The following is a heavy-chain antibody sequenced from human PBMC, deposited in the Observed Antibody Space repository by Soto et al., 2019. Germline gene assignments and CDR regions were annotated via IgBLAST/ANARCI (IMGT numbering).Heavy chain of an antibody. J-gene: IGHJ6*02. CDR2: IYYSGST. V-gene: IGHV4-59*08. Sequence: SETLSLTCTVSGGSISSYYWSWIRQPPGKGLEWIGYIYYSGSTNYNPSLKSRVTISVDTSKNQFSLKLSSVTAADTAVYYCARLSYNDYYGMDVWGQGTTVTSP. CDR3: ARLSYNDYYGMDV. CDR1: GGSISSYY.